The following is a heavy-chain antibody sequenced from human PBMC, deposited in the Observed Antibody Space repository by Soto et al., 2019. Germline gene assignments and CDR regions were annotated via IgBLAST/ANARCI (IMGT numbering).Heavy chain of an antibody. CDR1: GFTFSSYA. J-gene: IGHJ5*02. D-gene: IGHD2-2*01. CDR3: PKDTLVVVVPAAMIAP. CDR2: ISGSGGST. Sequence: GGSLRLSCAASGFTFSSYAMSWVRQAPGKGLEWVSAISGSGGSTYYADSVKGRFTISRDNSKNTLYLQMNSLRAEDTAVYYCPKDTLVVVVPAAMIAPWGQGTLVTVSS. V-gene: IGHV3-23*01.